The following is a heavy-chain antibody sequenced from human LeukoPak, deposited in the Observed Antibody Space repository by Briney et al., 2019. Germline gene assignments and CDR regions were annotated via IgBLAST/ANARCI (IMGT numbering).Heavy chain of an antibody. CDR3: ARGLGRGYQPVLYFDY. CDR1: GGSISSGGYY. Sequence: PSETLSLTCTVSGGSISSGGYYWSWIRQPPGKGLEWIGYIYHSGSTYYNPSLKSRVTISVDRSKNQFSLKLSSVTAADMAVYYCARGLGRGYQPVLYFDYWGQGTLVTVSS. CDR2: IYHSGST. V-gene: IGHV4-30-2*01. D-gene: IGHD5-12*01. J-gene: IGHJ4*02.